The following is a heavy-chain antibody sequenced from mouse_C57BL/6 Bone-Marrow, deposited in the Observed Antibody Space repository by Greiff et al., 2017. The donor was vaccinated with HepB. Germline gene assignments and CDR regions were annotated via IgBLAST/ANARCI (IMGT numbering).Heavy chain of an antibody. CDR2: IDPSDSET. D-gene: IGHD3-2*02. Sequence: QVQLQQPGAELVRPGSSVKLSCKASGYTFTSYWMHWVKQRPIQGLEWIGNIDPSDSETHYNQKFKDKATLTVDKSSSTAYMQLSSLTSEDSAVYYGARSRSSGSAWFAYWGQGTLVTVSA. V-gene: IGHV1-52*01. CDR1: GYTFTSYW. CDR3: ARSRSSGSAWFAY. J-gene: IGHJ3*01.